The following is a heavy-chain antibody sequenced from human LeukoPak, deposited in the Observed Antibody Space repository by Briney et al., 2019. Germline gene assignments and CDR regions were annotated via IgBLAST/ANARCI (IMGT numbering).Heavy chain of an antibody. V-gene: IGHV3-23*01. J-gene: IGHJ4*02. CDR2: ISGSGGST. CDR1: GFTFSSYA. CDR3: AKYSSSWYVSYFDY. Sequence: PGGSLRLSCAASGFTFSSYAMSWVRQDPGKGLEWVSDISGSGGSTYYADSVKGRFTISRDNSKNTLYLQMNSLRAEDTAVYYCAKYSSSWYVSYFDYWGQGTLVTVSS. D-gene: IGHD6-13*01.